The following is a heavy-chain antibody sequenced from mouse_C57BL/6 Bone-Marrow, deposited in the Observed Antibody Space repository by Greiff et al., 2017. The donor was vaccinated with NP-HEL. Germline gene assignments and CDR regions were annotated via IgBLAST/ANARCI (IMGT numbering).Heavy chain of an antibody. Sequence: QVQLQQSGPGLVQPSQSLSITCTVSGFSLTSYGVPWVRQSPGKGLEWLGVIWSGGSTDYNAAFISRLSISKDNSKSQVFFKMNSLQADDTAIYYCARNYGKGWLLPYWYFDVWGTGTTVTVSS. CDR2: IWSGGST. D-gene: IGHD2-3*01. J-gene: IGHJ1*03. CDR1: GFSLTSYG. V-gene: IGHV2-2*01. CDR3: ARNYGKGWLLPYWYFDV.